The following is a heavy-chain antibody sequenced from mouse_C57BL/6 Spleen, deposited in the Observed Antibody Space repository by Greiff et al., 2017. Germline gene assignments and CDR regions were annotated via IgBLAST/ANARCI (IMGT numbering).Heavy chain of an antibody. CDR3: ARGGFAY. V-gene: IGHV1-50*01. Sequence: QVQLQQPGAELVKPGASVTLSCKASGYTFTSYWMQWVKQRPGQGLEWIGEIDPSDSYTNYNQKFKGKATLTVDTSSSTAYMQLSSLTSEDSAVYYCARGGFAYWGQGTLVTVSA. CDR2: IDPSDSYT. CDR1: GYTFTSYW. J-gene: IGHJ3*01.